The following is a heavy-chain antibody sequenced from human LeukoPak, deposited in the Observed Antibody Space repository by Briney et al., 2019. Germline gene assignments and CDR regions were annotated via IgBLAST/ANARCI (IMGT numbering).Heavy chain of an antibody. V-gene: IGHV4-4*07. CDR2: IYTSGST. D-gene: IGHD6-13*01. CDR3: ARVGYSSSWSSTGDAFDI. Sequence: SETLSLTCTVSGGSISSYYWSWIRQPARKGLEWIGRIYTSGSTNYNPSLKSRVTISVDKSKNQFSLKLSSVTAADTAVDYCARVGYSSSWSSTGDAFDIWGQGTMVTVSS. CDR1: GGSISSYY. J-gene: IGHJ3*02.